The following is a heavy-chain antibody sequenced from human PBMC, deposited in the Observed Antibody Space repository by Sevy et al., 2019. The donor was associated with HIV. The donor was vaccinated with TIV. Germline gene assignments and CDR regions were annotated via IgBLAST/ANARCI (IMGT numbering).Heavy chain of an antibody. D-gene: IGHD1-1*01. CDR2: ICKGLST. J-gene: IGHJ5*02. V-gene: IGHV4-61*03. CDR3: ATNQGYPGDWFDP. Sequence: SETLSLTCTVSGGSVNSGVSYWSWIRQSPGKGLEWIAYICKGLSTNYNPSLKSRVTISVDTSKNHFCLKLSSVTAADTAVYYCATNQGYPGDWFDPWGQGTPVTVSS. CDR1: GGSVNSGVSY.